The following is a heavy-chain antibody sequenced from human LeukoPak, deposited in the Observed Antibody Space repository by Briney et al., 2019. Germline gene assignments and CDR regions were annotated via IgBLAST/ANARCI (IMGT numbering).Heavy chain of an antibody. J-gene: IGHJ4*02. CDR2: INHSGST. Sequence: SETLSLTCAVYGGSFSGYYWSWIRQPPGKGLEWIGEINHSGSTNYNPSLKSRVTISVDTSKNQFSLKLSSVTAADTAVYYCARQSPHRYDILTGYTDDFDYWGQGTLVTVSS. CDR1: GGSFSGYY. V-gene: IGHV4-34*01. CDR3: ARQSPHRYDILTGYTDDFDY. D-gene: IGHD3-9*01.